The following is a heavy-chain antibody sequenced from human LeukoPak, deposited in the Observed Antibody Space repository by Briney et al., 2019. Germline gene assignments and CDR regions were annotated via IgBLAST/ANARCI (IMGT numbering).Heavy chain of an antibody. D-gene: IGHD4-11*01. CDR1: GGSISTYY. CDR3: AETDYKNDY. J-gene: IGHJ4*02. CDR2: IYYSDNT. Sequence: SETLSLTCTVSGGSISTYYWTWIRQPPGKGLEWIGSIYYSDNTNYNPSLKSRVTISVDTSKNQFSLNLRSVTAADTAVYYCAETDYKNDYWGQGTLVTVS. V-gene: IGHV4-59*12.